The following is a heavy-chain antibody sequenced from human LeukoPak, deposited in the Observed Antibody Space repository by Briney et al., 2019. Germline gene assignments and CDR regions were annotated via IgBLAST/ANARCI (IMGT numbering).Heavy chain of an antibody. CDR1: GGTFSSYA. CDR3: ARALRRDGYNPIDY. J-gene: IGHJ4*02. CDR2: IIPIFGTA. Sequence: SVKVSCKASGGTFSSYAISWVRQAPGQGLEWMGGIIPIFGTANYAQKFQGRVTITTDESTSTAYVELSSLRSEDTAVYYCARALRRDGYNPIDYWGQGALVTVSS. D-gene: IGHD5-24*01. V-gene: IGHV1-69*05.